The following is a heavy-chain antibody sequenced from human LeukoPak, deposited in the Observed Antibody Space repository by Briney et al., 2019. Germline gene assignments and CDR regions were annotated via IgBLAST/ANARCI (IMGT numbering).Heavy chain of an antibody. V-gene: IGHV3-64D*06. J-gene: IGHJ4*02. CDR2: ISSNGGST. Sequence: PGGSLRLSCSASGFTFSSYAMHWVRQAPGKGLEYVSAISSNGGSTYYADSVKGRFTISRDNSKNTLYLQMSSLRAEDTAVYYCVKDRVVPAAILDCWGQGTLVTVSS. CDR3: VKDRVVPAAILDC. D-gene: IGHD2-2*01. CDR1: GFTFSSYA.